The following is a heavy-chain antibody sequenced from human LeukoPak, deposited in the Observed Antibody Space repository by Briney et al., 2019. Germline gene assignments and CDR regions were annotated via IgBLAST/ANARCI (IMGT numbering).Heavy chain of an antibody. CDR3: VKNGWMED. D-gene: IGHD5-12*01. CDR1: GFTFNSQN. J-gene: IGHJ4*02. CDR2: IRTNGVEK. Sequence: GGSLRLSCATSGFTFNSQNMNGVRDSPTLGLDWVAFIRTNGVEKHYADAVRGRFTTSRDNYANKMFLDMDSLKREDTAVYYCVKNGWMEDWGQGTLVTVSS. V-gene: IGHV3-30*02.